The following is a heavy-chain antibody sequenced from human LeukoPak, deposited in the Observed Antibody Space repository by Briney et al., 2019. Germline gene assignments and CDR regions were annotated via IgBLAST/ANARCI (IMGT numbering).Heavy chain of an antibody. V-gene: IGHV4-34*01. CDR3: ARRGSYLVMGGFDT. CDR1: GGSFSGHL. CDR2: INHIGDI. D-gene: IGHD3-10*01. Sequence: SETLSLTCEVSGGSFSGHLWTWIRQPPGKGLEWIGQINHIGDINYNASLGSRLTISVDTSKTQFSLKLTSLTAADTAIYYCARRGSYLVMGGFDTWGQGTLVAVSS. J-gene: IGHJ3*02.